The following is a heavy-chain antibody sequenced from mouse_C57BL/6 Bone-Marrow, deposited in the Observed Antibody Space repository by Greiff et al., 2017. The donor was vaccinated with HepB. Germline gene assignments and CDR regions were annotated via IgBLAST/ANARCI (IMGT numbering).Heavy chain of an antibody. J-gene: IGHJ1*03. CDR1: GFTFSDYY. Sequence: EVNVVESGGGLVQPGGSLKLSCAASGFTFSDYYMYWVRQTPEKRLEWVAYISNGGGSTYYPDTVKGRFTISRDNAKNTLYLQMSRLKSEDTAMYYCARRATTVEWYFDVWGTGTTVTVSS. CDR3: ARRATTVEWYFDV. CDR2: ISNGGGST. V-gene: IGHV5-12*01. D-gene: IGHD1-1*01.